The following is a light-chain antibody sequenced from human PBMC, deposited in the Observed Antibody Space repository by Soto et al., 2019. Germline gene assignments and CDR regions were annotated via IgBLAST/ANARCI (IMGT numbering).Light chain of an antibody. CDR3: GAYTTISTLA. V-gene: IGLV2-14*03. Sequence: QSALTQPASVSGSPGQSITISCTGTSDDIGAYNYVSWYQQHPGKAPKLLISDVNNRPSGVSHRFSGSKSGNAASLTISGLQPEDEANYFCGAYTTISTLAFGGGTKLTVL. J-gene: IGLJ2*01. CDR2: DVN. CDR1: SDDIGAYNY.